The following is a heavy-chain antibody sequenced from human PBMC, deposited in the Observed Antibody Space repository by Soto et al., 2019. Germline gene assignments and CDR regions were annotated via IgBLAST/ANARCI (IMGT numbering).Heavy chain of an antibody. D-gene: IGHD6-6*01. Sequence: QLQLQESGSGLVKPSQTLSLTCSVSGGTITSGRSSWNWIRQSPGKGLEWIAYIYHSGSTYYNPSLTSRVSILVDRSENQFSLKLTSVTAAYTAVYYCVRESVASGPNYFDTWGPGTLVNVSS. CDR1: GGTITSGRSS. CDR3: VRESVASGPNYFDT. J-gene: IGHJ5*02. CDR2: IYHSGST. V-gene: IGHV4-30-2*06.